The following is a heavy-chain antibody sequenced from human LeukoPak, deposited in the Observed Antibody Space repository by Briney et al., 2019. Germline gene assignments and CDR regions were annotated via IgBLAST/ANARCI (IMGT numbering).Heavy chain of an antibody. J-gene: IGHJ4*02. CDR3: AREHSSSSGKVFDY. CDR1: GYTFPGYY. V-gene: IGHV1-2*02. D-gene: IGHD6-6*01. Sequence: ASVKVSCKASGYTFPGYYMHWVRQAPEQGLEWMGWINPNSGATNYAQKFQGRVTMTRDTSISTAYMELSRLKSDDTAVYYCAREHSSSSGKVFDYWGQGTLVTVSS. CDR2: INPNSGAT.